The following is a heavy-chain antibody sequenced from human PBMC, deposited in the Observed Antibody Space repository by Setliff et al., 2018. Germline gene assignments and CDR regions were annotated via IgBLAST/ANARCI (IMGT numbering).Heavy chain of an antibody. V-gene: IGHV4-4*08. CDR3: ARAGGYYGSGSYYNDGWFDP. Sequence: SETLSLTCTVSGGSISSYYCNWIRQPPGKGLEWIGYIQTSGTTNYNPSLKSRVTISVDTSKNQFSLKLSSVTAADTAVYYCARAGGYYGSGSYYNDGWFDPWGQGTLVTVSS. CDR2: IQTSGTT. J-gene: IGHJ5*02. CDR1: GGSISSYY. D-gene: IGHD3-10*01.